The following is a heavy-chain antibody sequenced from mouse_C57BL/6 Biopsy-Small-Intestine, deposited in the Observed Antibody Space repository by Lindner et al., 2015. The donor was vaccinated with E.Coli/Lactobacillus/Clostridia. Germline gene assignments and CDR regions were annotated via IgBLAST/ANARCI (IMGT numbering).Heavy chain of an antibody. CDR2: INPYNDGT. CDR1: GYTFTDYI. Sequence: VQLQESGPELVEPGASVRMSCKASGYTFTDYIMNWVKQKPGQGLEWIGYINPYNDGTKYNEKFKGKATLTSDKSSSTAYMELSSLTSEDSAVYYCARWGYEGWIAYWGQGTLLTVSA. J-gene: IGHJ3*01. V-gene: IGHV1-14*01. D-gene: IGHD3-1*01. CDR3: ARWGYEGWIAY.